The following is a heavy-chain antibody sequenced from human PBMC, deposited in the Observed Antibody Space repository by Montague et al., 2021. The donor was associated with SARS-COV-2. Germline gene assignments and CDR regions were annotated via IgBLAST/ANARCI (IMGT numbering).Heavy chain of an antibody. J-gene: IGHJ5*02. CDR2: LENKKRT. V-gene: IGHV4-31*03. CDR3: ARDGHSNYNYIDP. Sequence: TLSLTCTVSGVVEHRRRSEEHTSELQSLADLVCRLLLENKKRTYYNPSLKSRVTMSIDMSKNQFSLNLTSVTAANTALYYCARDGHSNYNYIDPWGPGILVSVSS. D-gene: IGHD4-11*01. CDR1: GVVEHRRRSE.